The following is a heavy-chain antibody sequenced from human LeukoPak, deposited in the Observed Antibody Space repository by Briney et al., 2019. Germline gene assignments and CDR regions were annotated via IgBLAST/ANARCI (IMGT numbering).Heavy chain of an antibody. Sequence: ASVKVSCKASGYTFTSYGISWVRQAHGQGLEWMGWISAYNGNTNYAQKLQGRVTMTTDTSTSTAYMELRSLRSEDTAVYYCARGGDYGDYVNWFDPWGQGTLVTASS. D-gene: IGHD4-17*01. CDR1: GYTFTSYG. CDR3: ARGGDYGDYVNWFDP. V-gene: IGHV1-18*01. CDR2: ISAYNGNT. J-gene: IGHJ5*02.